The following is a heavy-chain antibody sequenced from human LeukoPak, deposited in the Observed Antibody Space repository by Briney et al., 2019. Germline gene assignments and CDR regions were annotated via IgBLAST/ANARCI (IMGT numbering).Heavy chain of an antibody. J-gene: IGHJ4*02. V-gene: IGHV4-34*01. Sequence: KPSETLSLTCAVYGGSFSGYYWSWIRQPPGKGLEWIGEINHSGSTNYNPSLKSRVTISVDTSKNQFSLKLSSVTAADTAVYYCASTMVRGVIIAEALDYWGQGTLVTVSS. D-gene: IGHD3-10*01. CDR2: INHSGST. CDR1: GGSFSGYY. CDR3: ASTMVRGVIIAEALDY.